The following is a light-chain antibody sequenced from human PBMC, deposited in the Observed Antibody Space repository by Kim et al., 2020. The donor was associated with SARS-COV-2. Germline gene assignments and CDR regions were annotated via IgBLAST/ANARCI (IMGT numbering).Light chain of an antibody. CDR2: LNSDGSH. CDR1: SGHSTYA. J-gene: IGLJ3*02. CDR3: QTWGPGIRV. V-gene: IGLV4-69*01. Sequence: QLVLTQSPSASASLGASVKLTCHLSSGHSTYAIAWHQQQPEKGPRYLMNLNSDGSHSKGDGITDRFSGSSSGAERYLTISSLQSEDEADYYCQTWGPGIRVFGGGTQLTVL.